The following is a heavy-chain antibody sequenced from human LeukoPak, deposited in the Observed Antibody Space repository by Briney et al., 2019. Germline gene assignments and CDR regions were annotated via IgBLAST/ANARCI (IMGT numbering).Heavy chain of an antibody. CDR3: ATPKRCFDWFTPPLDY. V-gene: IGHV3-23*01. J-gene: IGHJ4*02. D-gene: IGHD3-9*01. Sequence: PGRSLRLSCAASGFTFSSYAMSWVRQAPGKGLEWVSAISGSGGSTYYADSVKGRFTISRDNSRNTLYLQMNSLRAEDTAIYYCATPKRCFDWFTPPLDYWGQGTLVTVSS. CDR2: ISGSGGST. CDR1: GFTFSSYA.